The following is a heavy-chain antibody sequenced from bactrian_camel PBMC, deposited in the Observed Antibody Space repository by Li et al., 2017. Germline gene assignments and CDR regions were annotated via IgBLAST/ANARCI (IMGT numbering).Heavy chain of an antibody. J-gene: IGHJ4*01. V-gene: IGHV3S40*01. CDR2: ISNGGGNT. D-gene: IGHD3*01. Sequence: VQLVESGGGLVQPGGSLTLSCAASGFTFSNYAMTWVRQAPGKGLEWCASISNGGGNTFYPDSVNGRFTVSRDNDKDTVYLQLNSLKIEDMGSYYCLVGVLPYNYRDLFDFADWGQGTQVTVS. CDR3: LVGVLPYNYRDLFDFAD. CDR1: GFTFSNYA.